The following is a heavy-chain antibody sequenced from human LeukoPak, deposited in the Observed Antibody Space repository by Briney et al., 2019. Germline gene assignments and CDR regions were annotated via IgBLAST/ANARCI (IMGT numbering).Heavy chain of an antibody. CDR1: GFTFKDYA. Sequence: PGGSLRLSYAASGFTFKDYALNWVRQTPGKGLEWVSSISDDGAYIYYADSVKGRFTISRDNANSSLYLQMDSLSPEDTAVYYCARDPHNVAANWFDPWGQGALVTVSS. V-gene: IGHV3-21*01. CDR2: ISDDGAYI. D-gene: IGHD6-13*01. CDR3: ARDPHNVAANWFDP. J-gene: IGHJ5*02.